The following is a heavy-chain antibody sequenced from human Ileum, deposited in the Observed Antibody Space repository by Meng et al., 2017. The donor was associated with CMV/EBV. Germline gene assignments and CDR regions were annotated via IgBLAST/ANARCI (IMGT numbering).Heavy chain of an antibody. CDR3: ARAVAARPGYYYGLDV. Sequence: GGPLRPSCAAPGSTFKDYAMNWVRQAPGKGLGWVSFINWDDGDTHYADSVKGRFTISSDNSKNSMYLQMNSLRAEDTALYHCARAVAARPGYYYGLDVWGQGTTVTVSS. V-gene: IGHV3-43D*03. J-gene: IGHJ6*02. CDR2: INWDDGDT. D-gene: IGHD6-6*01. CDR1: GSTFKDYA.